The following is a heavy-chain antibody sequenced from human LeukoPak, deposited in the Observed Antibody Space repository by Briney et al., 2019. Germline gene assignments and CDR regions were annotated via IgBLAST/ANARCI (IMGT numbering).Heavy chain of an antibody. Sequence: PGGSLRLSCAASGFTFSNYAMSWVRQAPGKGLEWVSAISGSGGSTYYADSVKGRFTISRDNSKNTLYLQMNSLRAKDTAVYYCAGSSLVVAAPNYFDYWGQGTLVTVSS. CDR1: GFTFSNYA. J-gene: IGHJ4*02. D-gene: IGHD2-15*01. CDR3: AGSSLVVAAPNYFDY. CDR2: ISGSGGST. V-gene: IGHV3-23*01.